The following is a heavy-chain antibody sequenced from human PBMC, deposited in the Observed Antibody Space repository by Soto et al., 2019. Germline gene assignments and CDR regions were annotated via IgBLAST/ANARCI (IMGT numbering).Heavy chain of an antibody. V-gene: IGHV1-46*03. J-gene: IGHJ4*02. D-gene: IGHD2-21*01. Sequence: ASVKVSCKASGYTFTIYYMHWVRQAPGQGLEWMGIINPSGGSTSYAQKFQGRVTMTRDTSTSTVYMELSSLRSEDTAVYYCARGLYCGGDCYSETFVSFFDYWGQGTLVTVSS. CDR3: ARGLYCGGDCYSETFVSFFDY. CDR2: INPSGGST. CDR1: GYTFTIYY.